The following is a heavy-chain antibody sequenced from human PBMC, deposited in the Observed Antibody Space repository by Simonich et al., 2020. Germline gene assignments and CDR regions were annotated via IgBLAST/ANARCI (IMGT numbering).Heavy chain of an antibody. Sequence: QVRLVQSGAEVKKPGASVKVSCQASGKTLTGYYMHWVRQAPGQGLVWMGRINPNSGGTNYAQKFQGRVTMTRDTSISTAYMELSRRSDDTAVYYCARAPPGGIAARTTYFDYWGQGTLVTVSS. D-gene: IGHD6-6*01. CDR2: INPNSGGT. CDR3: ARAPPGGIAARTTYFDY. V-gene: IGHV1-2*06. CDR1: GKTLTGYY. J-gene: IGHJ4*02.